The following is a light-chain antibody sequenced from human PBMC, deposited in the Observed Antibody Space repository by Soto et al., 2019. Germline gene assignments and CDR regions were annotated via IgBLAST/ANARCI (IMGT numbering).Light chain of an antibody. CDR3: QGRSNWPPWK. CDR2: DAS. CDR1: QSVSNF. V-gene: IGKV3-11*01. J-gene: IGKJ5*01. Sequence: EIVLTQSPATLSLSPGYRATLSCMASQSVSNFLAWYQQKPGQAPRLLVYDASNRATGIPARFSGGGSGTDFTLTISSLEPEDFAVYFCQGRSNWPPWKFGQGTRLDIK.